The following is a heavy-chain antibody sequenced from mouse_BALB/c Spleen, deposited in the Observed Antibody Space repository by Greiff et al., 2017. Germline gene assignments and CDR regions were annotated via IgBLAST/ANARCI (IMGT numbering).Heavy chain of an antibody. CDR2: IHYSGST. CDR3: ARSSAYYRYDYFDY. D-gene: IGHD2-14*01. V-gene: IGHV3-1*02. J-gene: IGHJ2*01. CDR1: GYSITSGYS. Sequence: DVQLQESGPDLVKPSQSLSLTCTVTGYSITSGYSWHWIRQFPGNKLEWMGYIHYSGSTNYNPSLKSRISITRDTSTNQFFLQLTSVTTEDTATYYCARSSAYYRYDYFDYWGQGTTLTVSS.